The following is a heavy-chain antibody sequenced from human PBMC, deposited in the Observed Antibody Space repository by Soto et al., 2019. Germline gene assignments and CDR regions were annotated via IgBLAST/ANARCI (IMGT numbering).Heavy chain of an antibody. V-gene: IGHV3-74*01. CDR3: ARGVVTAVVVRGFDP. CDR2: INSDGSIT. J-gene: IGHJ5*02. CDR1: GFTFSSYW. Sequence: EVQLVESGGGLVQPGGSLRLSCAASGFTFSSYWMHWVRQAPGKGLVWVSRINSDGSITTYADSVNGRFTISRDNAKNTLYLKMNSLRVDDTAVYYCARGVVTAVVVRGFDPWGQGTLVTVSS. D-gene: IGHD2-21*02.